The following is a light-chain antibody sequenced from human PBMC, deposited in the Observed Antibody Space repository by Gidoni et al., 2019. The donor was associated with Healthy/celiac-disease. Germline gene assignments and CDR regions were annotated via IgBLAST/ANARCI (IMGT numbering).Light chain of an antibody. J-gene: IGKJ2*01. CDR2: WAS. CDR1: QSVLYSSNNNNY. CDR3: QQYYSTPPT. V-gene: IGKV4-1*01. Sequence: DIVMTQSPDSLAVSLGERASINCKSSQSVLYSSNNNNYLAWYQQKPAQPPKLLIYWASTRESGVPDRFSGSGSGTDFTLTISSLQAEDVAVYYCQQYYSTPPTFGQGTKLEIK.